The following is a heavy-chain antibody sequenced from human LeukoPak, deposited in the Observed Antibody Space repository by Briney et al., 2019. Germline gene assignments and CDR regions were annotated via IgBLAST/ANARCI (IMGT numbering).Heavy chain of an antibody. J-gene: IGHJ4*02. Sequence: GVSLRLSCAASGFTFSSYWMHWVRQSPGKGLVWVSRIDGDGSSTNYADSVKGRFTISRDNAKNTLYLQMNSLRAEDTAVYYCARGYSGYFYYWGQGTLVTVSS. D-gene: IGHD5-12*01. CDR1: GFTFSSYW. CDR2: IDGDGSST. V-gene: IGHV3-74*01. CDR3: ARGYSGYFYY.